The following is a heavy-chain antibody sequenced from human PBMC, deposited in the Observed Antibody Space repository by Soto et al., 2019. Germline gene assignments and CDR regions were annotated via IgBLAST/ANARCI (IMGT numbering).Heavy chain of an antibody. Sequence: QVQLVQSGAEVKKPGASVKVSCKASGYTFTSYGISWVRQAPGQGLEWMGWISAYNGNTNYAQKLQGRVTMTTDTSTSTAYMELRSLRSDDTAVYYCARNYYDSSGKSGYYYYYYGMDVWGQGTTVTVSS. CDR2: ISAYNGNT. V-gene: IGHV1-18*01. D-gene: IGHD3-22*01. CDR1: GYTFTSYG. J-gene: IGHJ6*02. CDR3: ARNYYDSSGKSGYYYYYYGMDV.